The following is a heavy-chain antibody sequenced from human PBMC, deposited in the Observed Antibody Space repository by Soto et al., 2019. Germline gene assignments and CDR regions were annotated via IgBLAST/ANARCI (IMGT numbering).Heavy chain of an antibody. J-gene: IGHJ4*02. D-gene: IGHD6-19*01. Sequence: PGGSLRLSCAASGFTFSSYAMHWVRQAPGKGLEWVAVISYDGSNKYYADSVKGRFAISRDNSKNTLYLQMNSLRAEDTAVYYCATQQWLVRVEGYYFDYWGQGTLVTVSS. CDR2: ISYDGSNK. CDR3: ATQQWLVRVEGYYFDY. CDR1: GFTFSSYA. V-gene: IGHV3-30*09.